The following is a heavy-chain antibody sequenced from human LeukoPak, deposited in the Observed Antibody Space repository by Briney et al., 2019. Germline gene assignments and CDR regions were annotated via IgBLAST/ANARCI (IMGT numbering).Heavy chain of an antibody. Sequence: GGTLGLSCAVSGIIISTYDMNWVRQTQGKGQEFISIMSAATGSIYYAASVKGRFTMCRDGAKNSLHLQMNSLKDEDTSVYYCARRIIHRGFDYWGRGTLVTVSS. CDR1: GIIISTYD. D-gene: IGHD3-10*01. CDR2: MSAATGSI. CDR3: ARRIIHRGFDY. V-gene: IGHV3-48*02. J-gene: IGHJ4*02.